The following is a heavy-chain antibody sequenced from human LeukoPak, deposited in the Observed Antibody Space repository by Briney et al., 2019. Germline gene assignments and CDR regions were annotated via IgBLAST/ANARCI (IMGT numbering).Heavy chain of an antibody. J-gene: IGHJ4*02. D-gene: IGHD3-10*01. CDR2: ISGSGGRT. CDR1: GFPFSSYA. Sequence: GGSLRLSFAASGFPFSSYAMKWVRRVPAKGLEWVATISGSGGRTTYADSVKGRFTVSRDNSRNMLYLQMNSLRGEDTAVYYCAKDRVARGDQLFDYWGQGTLVTVSS. CDR3: AKDRVARGDQLFDY. V-gene: IGHV3-23*01.